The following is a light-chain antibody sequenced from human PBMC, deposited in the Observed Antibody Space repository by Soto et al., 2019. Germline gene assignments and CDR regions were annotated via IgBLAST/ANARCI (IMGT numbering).Light chain of an antibody. CDR1: QEISNF. CDR3: QQYINVPPT. V-gene: IGKV1-33*01. Sequence: DIQMTQSPSSLSASVGDRVTITCQASQEISNFLNWYQQKPGKAPKLLIYDASNLETGVPSRFSGSGSGTDFTFTISSLQPEDIATYYCQQYINVPPTFDGVTKVAIK. CDR2: DAS. J-gene: IGKJ4*01.